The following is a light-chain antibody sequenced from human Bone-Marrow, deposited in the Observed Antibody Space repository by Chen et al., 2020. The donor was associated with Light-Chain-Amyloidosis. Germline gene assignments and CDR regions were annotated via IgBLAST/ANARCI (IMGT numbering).Light chain of an antibody. CDR3: QVWDRSSDRPV. V-gene: IGLV3-21*02. CDR2: DDS. J-gene: IGLJ3*02. CDR1: HIGSTS. Sequence: SSLLPQPSSVPVAPGQTATIACGGNHIGSTSVHWYQQPPGQAPLLVVYDDSDRPSGIPERLSGSKSGNTATLTISRVEAGDEADYYCQVWDRSSDRPVFGGGTKLTVL.